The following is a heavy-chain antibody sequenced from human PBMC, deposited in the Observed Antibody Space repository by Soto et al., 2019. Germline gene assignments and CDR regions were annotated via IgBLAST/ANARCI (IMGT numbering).Heavy chain of an antibody. D-gene: IGHD6-19*01. CDR1: WYTFTSSY. Sequence: ASVKVSCKASWYTFTSSYIHWGRQAPGQGLEWMGIINPSGGSTSYAQKFQGRVTMTRDTSTSTVYMELSSLRSEDTAVYYCARGIAVAGTHYFDYWGQGTLVTVSS. V-gene: IGHV1-46*01. CDR2: INPSGGST. CDR3: ARGIAVAGTHYFDY. J-gene: IGHJ4*02.